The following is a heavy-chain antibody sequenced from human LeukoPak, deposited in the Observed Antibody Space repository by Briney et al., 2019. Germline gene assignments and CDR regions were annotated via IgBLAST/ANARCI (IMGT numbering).Heavy chain of an antibody. CDR1: GFTFSSYE. CDR3: ARDRLSRQWLTPDYFDY. CDR2: ISSSGSTL. Sequence: QPGGSLRLSCAASGFTFSSYEMNRVRQAPGKGLEWVSYISSSGSTLYYADSVKGRFTISRDNAKNSLYLQMNSLRAEDTAVYYCARDRLSRQWLTPDYFDYWGQGTLVTVSS. V-gene: IGHV3-48*03. D-gene: IGHD6-19*01. J-gene: IGHJ4*02.